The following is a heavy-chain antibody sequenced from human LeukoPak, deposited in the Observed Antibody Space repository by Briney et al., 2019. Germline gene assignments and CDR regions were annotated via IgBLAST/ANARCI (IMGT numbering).Heavy chain of an antibody. V-gene: IGHV3-30*18. CDR1: GFTFSSYG. Sequence: GGSPRLSCAASGFTFSSYGMHWVRQAPGKGLEWVGVISYDGSNKYYADSVKGRFSISRDNSKNTLYLQMNSLRAEDTAVYYCAKEGENTYYYDTSGYFPPDYWGQGTLVTVSS. CDR2: ISYDGSNK. J-gene: IGHJ4*02. D-gene: IGHD3-22*01. CDR3: AKEGENTYYYDTSGYFPPDY.